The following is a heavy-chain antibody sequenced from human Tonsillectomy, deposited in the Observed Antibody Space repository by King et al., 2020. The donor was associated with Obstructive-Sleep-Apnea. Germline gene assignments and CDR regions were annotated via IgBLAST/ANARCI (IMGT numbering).Heavy chain of an antibody. J-gene: IGHJ4*02. Sequence: VQLVESGGGLVQPGGSLRLSCAASGFTFSNARMSWVRQAPGKGLEWVGRIKRKTGSGTADYPAPVEGRFSISRDDSKNTPDLQMNSLKTEDTAVYYCRTGTSEGDYWGQGTLVTVSS. V-gene: IGHV3-15*01. CDR3: RTGTSEGDY. CDR2: IKRKTGSGTA. CDR1: GFTFSNAR. D-gene: IGHD1-7*01.